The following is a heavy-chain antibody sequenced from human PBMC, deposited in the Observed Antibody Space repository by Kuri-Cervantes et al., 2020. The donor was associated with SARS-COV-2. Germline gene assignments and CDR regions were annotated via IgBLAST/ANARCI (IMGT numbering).Heavy chain of an antibody. Sequence: GGSLRLSCAASGFTFSSYGMHWVRQAPGKGLEWVAVISYDGSNKYYADSVKGRFTISRDNSKSTLYLQMNSLRAEDTAVYYCAREILAYCGGDCYSPFDYWGQGTLVTVSS. CDR2: ISYDGSNK. D-gene: IGHD2-21*02. V-gene: IGHV3-33*05. J-gene: IGHJ4*02. CDR3: AREILAYCGGDCYSPFDY. CDR1: GFTFSSYG.